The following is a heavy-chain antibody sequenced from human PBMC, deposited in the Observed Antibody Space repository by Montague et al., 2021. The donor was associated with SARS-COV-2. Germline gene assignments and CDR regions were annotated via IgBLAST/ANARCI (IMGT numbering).Heavy chain of an antibody. CDR2: ILYNTNN. CDR1: GHSINTSSYC. J-gene: IGHJ5*01. CDR3: ANFTRGTAT. V-gene: IGHV4-39*01. D-gene: IGHD2-8*02. Sequence: SETLSLTCSVSGHSINTSSYCWAWLRPPPGKALEWSGNILYNTNNYYTPFIQSRVKMYVATSKNQFSLNPTSATAADAASYYCANFTRGTATWGHGTLVTVSS.